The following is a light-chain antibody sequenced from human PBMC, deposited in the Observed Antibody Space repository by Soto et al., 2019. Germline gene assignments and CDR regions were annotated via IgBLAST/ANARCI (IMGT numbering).Light chain of an antibody. CDR2: AAS. J-gene: IGKJ1*01. V-gene: IGKV1-39*01. CDR1: QSISTN. Sequence: DLQMTQSPSSLSASVGDRVTITCRASQSISTNLNWFQQKPGKPPNLLIYAASNLQSGVPSRFSGSGSGTDFTLTISSLQPEDFATYYCQQSYNTRAFGQGTRVEIK. CDR3: QQSYNTRA.